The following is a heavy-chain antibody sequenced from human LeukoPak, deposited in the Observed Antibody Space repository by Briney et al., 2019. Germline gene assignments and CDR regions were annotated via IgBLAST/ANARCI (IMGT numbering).Heavy chain of an antibody. CDR1: GGSLSSYY. J-gene: IGHJ4*02. V-gene: IGHV4-59*01. Sequence: SETLSLTCTVSGGSLSSYYWSWIRQPPGKGLEWIGYIYYSGSTNYNPSLKSRVTISVDTSKNQFSLKLSSVTAADTAVYYCARVGDYYDSSGYYSLFDYWGQGTLVTVSS. CDR2: IYYSGST. D-gene: IGHD3-22*01. CDR3: ARVGDYYDSSGYYSLFDY.